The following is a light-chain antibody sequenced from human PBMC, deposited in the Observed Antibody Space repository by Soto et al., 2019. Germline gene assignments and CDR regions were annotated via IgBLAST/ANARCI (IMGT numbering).Light chain of an antibody. J-gene: IGLJ1*01. CDR1: SSDVGGYNY. CDR2: EVT. CDR3: SSYTSSTTYV. V-gene: IGLV2-14*01. Sequence: QSALTQPASVSGSPGQSITISCTGTSSDVGGYNYVSWYQQHPGKAPKPMIYEVTNRPSGVSDRFSGSKSGNTASLTISGLQAEDEADYYCSSYTSSTTYVFXTGTKLTVL.